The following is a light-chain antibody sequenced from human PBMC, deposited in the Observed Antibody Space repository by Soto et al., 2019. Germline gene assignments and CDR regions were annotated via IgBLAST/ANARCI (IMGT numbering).Light chain of an antibody. Sequence: QSVLTQPASVSGYPGQSITISCTGTSSDVGLYDYVSWYQQHPGKAPQLMIYAVSNRPSGLSNRFSASKSGNTASLFISGPQAEDEADYYCSSSTSDRSYVFGCGTKVTVL. CDR3: SSSTSDRSYV. J-gene: IGLJ1*01. V-gene: IGLV2-14*01. CDR2: AVS. CDR1: SSDVGLYDY.